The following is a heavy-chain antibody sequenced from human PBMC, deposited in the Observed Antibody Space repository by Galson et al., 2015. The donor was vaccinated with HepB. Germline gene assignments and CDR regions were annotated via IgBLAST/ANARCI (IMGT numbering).Heavy chain of an antibody. CDR1: GFTFSNAW. CDR3: TTGRPRAAFDI. V-gene: IGHV3-15*01. J-gene: IGHJ3*02. Sequence: SLRLSCAASGFTFSNAWMSWVRQAPGKGLEWVGRIKSKTDGGTTDYAAPVKGRFTISRDDSKNTLYLQMNSLKTEDTAVYYCTTGRPRAAFDIWGQGTMVTVSS. CDR2: IKSKTDGGTT.